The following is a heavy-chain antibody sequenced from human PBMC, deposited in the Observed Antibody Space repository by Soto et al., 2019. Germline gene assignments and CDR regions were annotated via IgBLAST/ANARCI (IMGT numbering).Heavy chain of an antibody. J-gene: IGHJ4*02. CDR1: GFTFSSYA. D-gene: IGHD5-12*01. CDR3: AKDVSSGGYSGYDIDY. V-gene: IGHV3-23*01. CDR2: ISGSGGST. Sequence: GGSLRLSCAASGFTFSSYAMSWVRQAPGKGLEWVSAISGSGGSTYYADSVKGRFTISRDNSKNTLYLQMNSLRAEDTAVYYCAKDVSSGGYSGYDIDYWGQGTLVTVSS.